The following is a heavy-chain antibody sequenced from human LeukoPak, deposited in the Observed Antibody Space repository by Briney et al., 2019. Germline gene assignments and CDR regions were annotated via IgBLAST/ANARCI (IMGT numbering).Heavy chain of an antibody. CDR1: GSSFTSYW. D-gene: IGHD3-10*01. J-gene: IGHJ6*03. CDR2: ISAYNGNT. Sequence: GESLKISCKGSGSSFTSYWIGWVRQAPGQGLEWMGWISAYNGNTNYAQKLQGRVTMTTDTSTSTAYMELRSLRSDDTAVYYCARDFNRFGELLGPYYYYYMDVWGKGTTVTISS. V-gene: IGHV1-18*04. CDR3: ARDFNRFGELLGPYYYYYMDV.